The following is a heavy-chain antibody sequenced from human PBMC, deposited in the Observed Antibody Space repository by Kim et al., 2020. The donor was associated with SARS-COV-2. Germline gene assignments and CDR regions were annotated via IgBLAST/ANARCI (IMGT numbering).Heavy chain of an antibody. CDR3: ASLATGYVWDKFDY. Sequence: GGSLRLSCVASGFTFSSYWMHWVRQAPGKGLVWVSRVNSYGSSTSYADSVKGRFTISRDNARNTLYLQMNSLRAEDTAVYYCASLATGYVWDKFDYWGQGTLVSASS. D-gene: IGHD3-16*01. V-gene: IGHV3-74*01. J-gene: IGHJ4*02. CDR1: GFTFSSYW. CDR2: VNSYGSST.